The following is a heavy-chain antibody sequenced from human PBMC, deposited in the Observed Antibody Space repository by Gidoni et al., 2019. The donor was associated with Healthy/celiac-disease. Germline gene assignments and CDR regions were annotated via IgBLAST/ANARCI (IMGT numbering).Heavy chain of an antibody. CDR2: ISSSGSTI. CDR1: GFTFSSYE. V-gene: IGHV3-48*03. CDR3: ARGGVDYDFWSPMGYYYGMDV. D-gene: IGHD3-3*01. Sequence: EVQLVESGGGLVQPGGSLRLSCAASGFTFSSYEMNWVRQAPGKGLEWVSYISSSGSTIYYADSVKGRFTISRDNAKNSLYLQMNSLRAEDTAVYYCARGGVDYDFWSPMGYYYGMDVWGQGTTVTVSS. J-gene: IGHJ6*02.